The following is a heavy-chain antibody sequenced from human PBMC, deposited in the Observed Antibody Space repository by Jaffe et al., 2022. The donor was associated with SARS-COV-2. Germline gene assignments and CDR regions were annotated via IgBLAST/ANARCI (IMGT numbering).Heavy chain of an antibody. Sequence: QVQLQQWGAGLLKPSETLSLTCAVYGGSFSGYYWSWIRQPPGKGLEWIGEINHSGSTNYNPSLKSRVTISVDTSKNQFSLKLSSVTAADTAVYYCARGLRGSGRSSTARQYYFDYWGQGTLVTVSS. CDR3: ARGLRGSGRSSTARQYYFDY. CDR2: INHSGST. V-gene: IGHV4-34*01. J-gene: IGHJ4*02. D-gene: IGHD3-10*01. CDR1: GGSFSGYY.